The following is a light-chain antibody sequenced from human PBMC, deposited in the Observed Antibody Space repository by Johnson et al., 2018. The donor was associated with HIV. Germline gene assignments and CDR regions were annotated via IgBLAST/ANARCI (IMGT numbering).Light chain of an antibody. CDR2: ENH. J-gene: IGLJ1*01. Sequence: QPVLTQPPSVSAAPGQKVTISCSGSSSNIGNNFVSWYQEFPGAAPKLLIYENHKQPSGIPDRFPGSKSGTSATLDITDLHTGDEADYYCGTWDSSLRTGFFGSGTKVTVL. V-gene: IGLV1-51*02. CDR3: GTWDSSLRTGF. CDR1: SSNIGNNF.